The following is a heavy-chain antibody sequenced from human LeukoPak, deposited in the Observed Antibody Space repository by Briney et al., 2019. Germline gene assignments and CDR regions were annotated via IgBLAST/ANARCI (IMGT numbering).Heavy chain of an antibody. CDR1: GGTFSSYA. CDR2: IIPIFGTA. D-gene: IGHD2-21*01. V-gene: IGHV1-69*05. CDR3: ARGVYCGGDCYSPPFDY. J-gene: IGHJ4*02. Sequence: GASVKVSCKASGGTFSSYAISWVRQAPGQGLEWMGGIIPIFGTANYAQKFQGRVTITTDESTSTAYMELSSLRSEDTAVYYCARGVYCGGDCYSPPFDYWGQGTLVTVSS.